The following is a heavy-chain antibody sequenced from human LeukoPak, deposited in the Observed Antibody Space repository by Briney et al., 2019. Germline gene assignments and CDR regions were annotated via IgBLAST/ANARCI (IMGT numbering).Heavy chain of an antibody. CDR1: GFTFSSYS. CDR3: ARDFQRTKEGISEDWFDP. J-gene: IGHJ5*02. V-gene: IGHV3-48*01. CDR2: ISSSSSTI. D-gene: IGHD6-13*01. Sequence: AGGSLRLSCAASGFTFSSYSMNWVRQAPGKGLEWVSYISSSSSTIYYADSVKGRFTISRDNAKNSLYLQMNSLRAEDTAVYYCARDFQRTKEGISEDWFDPWGQGTLVTVSS.